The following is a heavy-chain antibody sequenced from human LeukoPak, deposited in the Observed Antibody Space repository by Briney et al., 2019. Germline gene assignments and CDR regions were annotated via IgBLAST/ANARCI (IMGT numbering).Heavy chain of an antibody. CDR3: ARVMRWELLVTEYYFDY. CDR1: GFTFISYV. J-gene: IGHJ4*02. V-gene: IGHV3-48*03. CDR2: ISSSGSTI. D-gene: IGHD1-26*01. Sequence: PGGSLRLSCAASGFTFISYVMNWVRQAPGKGLEWVSYISSSGSTIYYADSVKGRFTISRDNAKKSLYLQMNSLREGAAAVYYCARVMRWELLVTEYYFDYWGQGTLVTVSS.